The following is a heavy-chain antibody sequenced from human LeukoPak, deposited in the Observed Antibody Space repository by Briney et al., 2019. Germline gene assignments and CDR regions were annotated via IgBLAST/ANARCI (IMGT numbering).Heavy chain of an antibody. CDR2: INHSGST. CDR3: AREARYCSGGSCYSIRGRIDP. CDR1: GGSFSGYY. V-gene: IGHV4-34*01. Sequence: SETLSLTCAVYGGSFSGYYWSWIRQPPGKGLEWIGEINHSGSTNYNPSLKSRVTISVDTSKNQFSLKLSSVTAADTAVYYCAREARYCSGGSCYSIRGRIDPWGQGTLVTVSS. J-gene: IGHJ5*02. D-gene: IGHD2-15*01.